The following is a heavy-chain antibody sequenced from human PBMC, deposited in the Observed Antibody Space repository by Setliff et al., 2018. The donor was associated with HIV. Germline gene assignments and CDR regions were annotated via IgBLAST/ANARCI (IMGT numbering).Heavy chain of an antibody. CDR1: GFTFDDYG. CDR3: TKGTYYDIFTGHWH. Sequence: PGGSLRLSCAASGFTFDDYGMHWVRQAPGKGLEWVSGINWNSGSIGYADSVKGRFTISRDNAKNSLYLQMNSLRAEDTAFYYCTKGTYYDIFTGHWHWGQGTLVTVSS. D-gene: IGHD3-9*01. J-gene: IGHJ4*02. V-gene: IGHV3-9*01. CDR2: INWNSGSI.